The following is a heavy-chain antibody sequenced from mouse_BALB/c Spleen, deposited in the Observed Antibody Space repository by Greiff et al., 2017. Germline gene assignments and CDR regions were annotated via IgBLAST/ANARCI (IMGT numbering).Heavy chain of an antibody. CDR1: GFNIKDTY. J-gene: IGHJ3*01. D-gene: IGHD2-1*01. V-gene: IGHV14-3*02. CDR3: SPYGNYPWFAY. Sequence: EVQLQRSGAELVKPGASVKLSCTASGFNIKDTYMHWVKQRPEQGLEWIGRIDPANGNTKYDPKFQGKATITADTSSNTAYLQLSSLTSEDTAVYYCSPYGNYPWFAYWGQGTLVTVSA. CDR2: IDPANGNT.